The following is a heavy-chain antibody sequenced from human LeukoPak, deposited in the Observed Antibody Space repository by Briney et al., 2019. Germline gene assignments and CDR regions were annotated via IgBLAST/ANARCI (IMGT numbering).Heavy chain of an antibody. V-gene: IGHV3-7*01. CDR1: GFTFSSYW. CDR3: ARSDPRDYDILTGYYPYYFGY. CDR2: IKQDGSEK. D-gene: IGHD3-9*01. J-gene: IGHJ4*02. Sequence: GGSLRLSCAASGFTFSSYWMSWVRRAPGKGLEWVANIKQDGSEKYYVDSVKGRFTISRDNAKNSLYLQMNSLRAEDTAVYYCARSDPRDYDILTGYYPYYFGYWGQGTLVTVSS.